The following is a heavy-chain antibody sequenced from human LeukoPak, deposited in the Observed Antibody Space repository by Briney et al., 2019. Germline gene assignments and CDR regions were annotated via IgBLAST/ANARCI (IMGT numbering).Heavy chain of an antibody. Sequence: ASVKVSCKASGYTFTGYYMHWVRQAPGQGLEWMGWINPNSGGTNYAQKFQGRVTMTRDTSISTAYMELSRLRSDDTAVYYCARVEDSSGWYRDYWGQGTLVTVSS. V-gene: IGHV1-2*02. D-gene: IGHD6-19*01. CDR2: INPNSGGT. CDR1: GYTFTGYY. CDR3: ARVEDSSGWYRDY. J-gene: IGHJ4*02.